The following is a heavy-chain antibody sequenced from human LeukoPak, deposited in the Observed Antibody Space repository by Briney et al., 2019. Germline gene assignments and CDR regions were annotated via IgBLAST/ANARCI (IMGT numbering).Heavy chain of an antibody. Sequence: GGSLRLSCAASGFTFSDYSMNWVRQAPGKGLEWVSSISGSSTYIYYSDSLKGRFTISRDNAKNSLYLQMNSLRVEDTAVYYCARDILRWSFDYWGQGSLVTVAS. V-gene: IGHV3-21*01. CDR1: GFTFSDYS. D-gene: IGHD4-23*01. J-gene: IGHJ4*02. CDR3: ARDILRWSFDY. CDR2: ISGSSTYI.